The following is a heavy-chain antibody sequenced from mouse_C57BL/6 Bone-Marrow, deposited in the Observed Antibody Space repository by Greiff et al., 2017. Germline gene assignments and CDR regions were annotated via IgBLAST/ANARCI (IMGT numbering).Heavy chain of an antibody. D-gene: IGHD1-1*01. J-gene: IGHJ2*01. CDR3: ARHSYYYGSSPFYFDY. CDR2: ISGGGGNT. V-gene: IGHV5-9*01. Sequence: EVKLVESGGGLVKPGGSLKLSCAASGFTFSSYTMSWVRQTPEKRLEWVATISGGGGNTYYPDSVQGRFTISRDNAKNTLYLQMSSLRSEDTSLYYCARHSYYYGSSPFYFDYWGQGTTLTVSS. CDR1: GFTFSSYT.